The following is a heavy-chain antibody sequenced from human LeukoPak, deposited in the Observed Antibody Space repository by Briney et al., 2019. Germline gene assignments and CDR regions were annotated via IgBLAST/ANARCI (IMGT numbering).Heavy chain of an antibody. Sequence: SETLSLACTVSGGSISSSTYYWGWIRQPPGKGLEWIGTIFYSGSTYYNPSLKSRLTISVDTSKNQYSLRLSSVTAADTAVYYCARHLRPYFDYWGQGTLVTVSS. V-gene: IGHV4-39*01. J-gene: IGHJ4*02. CDR1: GGSISSSTYY. CDR2: IFYSGST. D-gene: IGHD3-3*01. CDR3: ARHLRPYFDY.